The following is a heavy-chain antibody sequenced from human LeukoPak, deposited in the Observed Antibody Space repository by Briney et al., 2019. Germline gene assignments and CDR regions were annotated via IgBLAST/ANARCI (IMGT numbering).Heavy chain of an antibody. D-gene: IGHD5-12*01. CDR3: AKSPWRTYYYYMDV. CDR2: ISGSGGST. J-gene: IGHJ6*03. CDR1: GFTFSSYG. Sequence: GGSLRLSCAASGFTFSSYGMSWVRQAPGKGLEWVSAISGSGGSTYYADSVKGRFTISRDNSKNTLYLQMNSLRAEDTAVYYCAKSPWRTYYYYMDVWGKGTTVTISS. V-gene: IGHV3-23*01.